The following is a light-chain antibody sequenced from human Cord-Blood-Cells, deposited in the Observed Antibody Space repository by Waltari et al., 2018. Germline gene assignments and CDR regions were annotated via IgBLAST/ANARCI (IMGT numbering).Light chain of an antibody. Sequence: DIQMTQSPSTLSASVGDRVTITCRASQSISSWLAWYQQKPGKAPKLLIYDASSLESWVPSRFSGSGSGTEVTLTISSLQPDDFATYYCQQYNSYSPVYTFGQGTKLEIK. CDR3: QQYNSYSPVYT. J-gene: IGKJ2*01. CDR2: DAS. V-gene: IGKV1-5*01. CDR1: QSISSW.